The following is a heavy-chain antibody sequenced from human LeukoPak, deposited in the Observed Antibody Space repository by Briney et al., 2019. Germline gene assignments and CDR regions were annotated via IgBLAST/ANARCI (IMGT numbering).Heavy chain of an antibody. CDR3: ARGPGDFWSGRNWFDP. D-gene: IGHD3-3*01. CDR1: GGSFSGYY. Sequence: SETLSLTCAVYGGSFSGYYWSWIRQPPGKGLEWIGEINHSGNTNYNPSLKSRVTVSVDTSKNQFSLKLSSVTAADTAVYYCARGPGDFWSGRNWFDPWGQGTLVTVSS. CDR2: INHSGNT. J-gene: IGHJ5*02. V-gene: IGHV4-34*01.